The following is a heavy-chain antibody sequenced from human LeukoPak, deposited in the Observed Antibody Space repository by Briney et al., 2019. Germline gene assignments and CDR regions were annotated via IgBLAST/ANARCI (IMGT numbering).Heavy chain of an antibody. D-gene: IGHD2-15*01. CDR3: AKFYCTGGRCRNFDY. Sequence: GGSLRLSCAASGFTFSNYAMGWVRQAPGKGLEGVSSISGSDTSTYYADSVKGRFTISRDDSKNTLSLQMNSLRAEDSAVYYGAKFYCTGGRCRNFDYWGQGTLVTVSS. V-gene: IGHV3-23*01. J-gene: IGHJ4*02. CDR2: ISGSDTST. CDR1: GFTFSNYA.